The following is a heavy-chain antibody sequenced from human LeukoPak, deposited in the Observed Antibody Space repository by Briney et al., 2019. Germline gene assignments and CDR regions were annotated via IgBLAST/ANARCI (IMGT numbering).Heavy chain of an antibody. CDR3: ARDVTYYGGDWFDP. CDR2: ISSATSTI. Sequence: GGSLRLSCAASGFTFSSTGMNWVRQAPGKGLEWVSYISSATSTIYYADSVKGRFTISRDNARNSLYLQMNSLRAEDTAVYYCARDVTYYGGDWFDPWGQGTLVTVSS. D-gene: IGHD4-23*01. J-gene: IGHJ5*02. CDR1: GFTFSSTG. V-gene: IGHV3-48*04.